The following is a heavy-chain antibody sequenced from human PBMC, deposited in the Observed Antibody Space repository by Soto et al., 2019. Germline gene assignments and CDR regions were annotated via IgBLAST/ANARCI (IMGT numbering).Heavy chain of an antibody. CDR2: FDPEDGET. Sequence: ASVKVSCKVSGYTLTELSMHWVRQAPGKGLEWMGGFDPEDGETIYAQKFQGRVTMTEDTSTDTAYMELSSLRSEGTAVYYCATGTIAARPGFFAYWGQGTLVTVSS. J-gene: IGHJ4*02. V-gene: IGHV1-24*01. CDR3: ATGTIAARPGFFAY. D-gene: IGHD6-6*01. CDR1: GYTLTELS.